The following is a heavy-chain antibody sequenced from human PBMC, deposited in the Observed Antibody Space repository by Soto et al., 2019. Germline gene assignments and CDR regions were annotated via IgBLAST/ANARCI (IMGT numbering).Heavy chain of an antibody. CDR3: ARYSSGYEILTGYRPYYYYYGMDV. Sequence: PSETLSLTCTVSGGSISSSSYYWGWIRQPPGKGLEWIGSIYYSGSTYYNPSLKSRVTISVDTSKNQFSLKLSSVTAADTAVYYWARYSSGYEILTGYRPYYYYYGMDVWGQWTTVTVSS. J-gene: IGHJ6*02. V-gene: IGHV4-39*01. CDR1: GGSISSSSYY. CDR2: IYYSGST. D-gene: IGHD3-9*01.